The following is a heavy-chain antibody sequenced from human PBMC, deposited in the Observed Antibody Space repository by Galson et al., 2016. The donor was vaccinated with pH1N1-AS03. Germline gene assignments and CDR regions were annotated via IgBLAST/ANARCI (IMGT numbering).Heavy chain of an antibody. J-gene: IGHJ6*02. V-gene: IGHV3-23*01. CDR3: AKDLFWMSAMDV. D-gene: IGHD1-1*01. Sequence: SLRLSCAASGFGVSGSAMTWVRQAPGKGLEWVSSIGSDLKTHYANSVKGRFSISKDNSKNTVYLQMDSLRAEDTALYYCAKDLFWMSAMDVWGQGTTVTVSS. CDR1: GFGVSGSA. CDR2: IGSDLKT.